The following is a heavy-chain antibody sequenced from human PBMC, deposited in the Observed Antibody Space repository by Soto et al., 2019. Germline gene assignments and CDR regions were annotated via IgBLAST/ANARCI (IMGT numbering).Heavy chain of an antibody. D-gene: IGHD1-26*01. Sequence: EVQLVESGGGLVQPGGSLRLSCAASGFTFSDHDMDWVRQAPGKGLEWVGRSINKANSYSTEYAASVKGRFTISRDESKNSLYLQMNSLKTEDTAVYYCARFSGSYTRGLDYWGQGTLVTVSS. V-gene: IGHV3-72*01. CDR2: SINKANSYST. J-gene: IGHJ4*02. CDR1: GFTFSDHD. CDR3: ARFSGSYTRGLDY.